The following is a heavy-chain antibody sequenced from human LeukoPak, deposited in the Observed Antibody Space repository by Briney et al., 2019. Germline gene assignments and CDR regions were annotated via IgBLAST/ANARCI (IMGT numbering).Heavy chain of an antibody. CDR1: GFTFSDYY. CDR3: ATGIVSTSGDY. J-gene: IGHJ4*02. CDR2: ITSSGSAI. Sequence: PGGSLRLSCAAPGFTFSDYYMSWIRQAPGKGLEWVSYITSSGSAIYYADSVRGRFTISRDNARNSMFLHMDDLRAEDTAIYYCATGIVSTSGDYWGQGTLVTVSS. V-gene: IGHV3-11*01. D-gene: IGHD5/OR15-5a*01.